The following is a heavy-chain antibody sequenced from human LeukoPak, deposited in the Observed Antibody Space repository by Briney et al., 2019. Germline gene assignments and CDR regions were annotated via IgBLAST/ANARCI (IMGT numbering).Heavy chain of an antibody. CDR1: GGSISSSSYY. D-gene: IGHD3-22*01. V-gene: IGHV4-39*07. Sequence: TSETLSLTCTVSGGSISSSSYYWGWIRQPPGKGLEWIGSIYYSGSTYYNPSLKSRVTISVDTSKNQFSLKLSSVTAADTAVYYCARATPYYDSSGYYSPMDVWGKGTTVTVSS. CDR3: ARATPYYDSSGYYSPMDV. J-gene: IGHJ6*03. CDR2: IYYSGST.